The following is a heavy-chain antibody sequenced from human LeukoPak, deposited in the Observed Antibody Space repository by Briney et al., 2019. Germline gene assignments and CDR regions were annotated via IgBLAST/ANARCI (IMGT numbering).Heavy chain of an antibody. CDR2: IDYSGST. J-gene: IGHJ3*02. CDR1: GGTISSYY. D-gene: IGHD1-26*01. Sequence: SETLSLTCTVSGGTISSYYWSWIRQPPGKGLEWIAYIDYSGSTNYNLSLKSRVTISVDASKNQFSLKLSSVTAADTAVYYCARDRRRDLLHAFDIWGQGTMVTVSS. CDR3: ARDRRRDLLHAFDI. V-gene: IGHV4-59*01.